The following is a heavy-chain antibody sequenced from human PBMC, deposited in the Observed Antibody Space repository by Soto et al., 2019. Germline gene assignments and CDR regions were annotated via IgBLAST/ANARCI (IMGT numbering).Heavy chain of an antibody. CDR2: ISRSSNTI. D-gene: IGHD1-1*01. J-gene: IGHJ4*02. Sequence: GGSLRLSCAASGFTFNDYIMTWVRQAPGKGLEWVSYISRSSNTIYYADSVKGRFTISRDNAKNALYLQMNSLRDEDTAVYYCVRDPYLPTAGRLASLHYWGPGTLVTVSS. V-gene: IGHV3-48*02. CDR1: GFTFNDYI. CDR3: VRDPYLPTAGRLASLHY.